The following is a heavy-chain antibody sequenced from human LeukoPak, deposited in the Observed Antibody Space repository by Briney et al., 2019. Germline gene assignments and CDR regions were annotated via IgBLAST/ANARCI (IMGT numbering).Heavy chain of an antibody. V-gene: IGHV4-39*07. Sequence: SETLSRTCTVSGDSINSNPCSWAWIRQPPGKGLEWIGCIYYSGRSYYKVSLKSRVIISLDTPNNQFSLKVSSVTAADTALYYCARVPLSTAYLHYYSMDVWGKGTTVTVSS. CDR1: GDSINSNPCS. CDR2: IYYSGRS. D-gene: IGHD2-21*02. CDR3: ARVPLSTAYLHYYSMDV. J-gene: IGHJ6*03.